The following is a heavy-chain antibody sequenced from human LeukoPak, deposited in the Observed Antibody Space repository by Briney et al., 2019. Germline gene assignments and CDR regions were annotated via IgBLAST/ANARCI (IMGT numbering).Heavy chain of an antibody. CDR2: TYYRSKWYY. J-gene: IGHJ4*02. V-gene: IGHV6-1*01. CDR3: ARDLDGFEY. Sequence: SQTLSLTCAISGDSVSSNSAASTWIKQSPSRGLEWLGRTYYRSKWYYDYAVSVKSRITINPDTSKNQFSLQLNSVTPEDTALYYCARDLDGFEYWGQGTLVTVSS. CDR1: GDSVSSNSAA.